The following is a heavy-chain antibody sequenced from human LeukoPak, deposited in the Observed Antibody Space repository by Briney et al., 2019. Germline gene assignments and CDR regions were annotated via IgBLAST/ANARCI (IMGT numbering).Heavy chain of an antibody. CDR2: ISTYNGIT. Sequence: ASVKVSCKASGYTFNSYAITWVRQAPGQGLEWMGWISTYNGITSYAQKLQGRVTMTTDTSSTTAYMELRSLRSDDTALYYCARVGLRFGELFEFDYWGQGTLVTVSS. CDR1: GYTFNSYA. CDR3: ARVGLRFGELFEFDY. J-gene: IGHJ4*02. D-gene: IGHD3-10*01. V-gene: IGHV1-18*01.